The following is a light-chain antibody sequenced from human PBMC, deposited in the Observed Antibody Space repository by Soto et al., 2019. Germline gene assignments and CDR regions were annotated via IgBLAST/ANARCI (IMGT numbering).Light chain of an antibody. V-gene: IGKV1-12*02. CDR3: QQANSFPWT. Sequence: DIQMTQSPPSVSAAVGDRVTITCRASQDISSWLVWYQQRPGKAPKLLIYSATRLESGVPSRFGGSGSGTEFNLTISSLQPEDFATYYCQQANSFPWTFGQGTKVEV. J-gene: IGKJ1*01. CDR1: QDISSW. CDR2: SAT.